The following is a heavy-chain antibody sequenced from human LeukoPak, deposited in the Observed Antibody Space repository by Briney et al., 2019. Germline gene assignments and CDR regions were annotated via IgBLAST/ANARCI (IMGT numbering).Heavy chain of an antibody. D-gene: IGHD3-9*01. V-gene: IGHV4-34*01. CDR3: ARAVGSFDWLPLFDY. J-gene: IGHJ4*02. CDR1: GGSFSGYY. CDR2: INHSGST. Sequence: SETLSLTCAVYGGSFSGYYWSWIRQPPGKGLEWIGEINHSGSTNYNPSLKSRVTMSVDTSKNQFSLKLSSVTAADTAVYYCARAVGSFDWLPLFDYWGQGTLVTVSS.